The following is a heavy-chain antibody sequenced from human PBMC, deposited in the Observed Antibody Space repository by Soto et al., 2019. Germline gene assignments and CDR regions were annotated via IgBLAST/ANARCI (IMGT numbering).Heavy chain of an antibody. Sequence: EMQLVESGGGSVQPGRSLRLCCTASGFNFEEYAMHWVRQTPGKGLEWVSSISWNSDSTGYGVSVKGRFTIARDNAKNSLYLQMNNLRGEDTALYYCAKETAWGAGNKFRYFGMDVWGQGTTVTVSS. V-gene: IGHV3-9*01. CDR3: AKETAWGAGNKFRYFGMDV. CDR1: GFNFEEYA. J-gene: IGHJ6*02. D-gene: IGHD3-10*01. CDR2: ISWNSDST.